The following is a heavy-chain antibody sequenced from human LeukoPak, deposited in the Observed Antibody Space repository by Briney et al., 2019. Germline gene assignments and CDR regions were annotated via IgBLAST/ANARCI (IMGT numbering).Heavy chain of an antibody. Sequence: GGFLRLSCAASGFTFSDYYMSWIRQAPGKGLEWVSYISSSGSTIYYADSVKGRFTISRDNAKNSLYLQMNSLRAEDTAVYYCARDRYGSSWKFDYWGQGTLVTVSS. CDR1: GFTFSDYY. CDR3: ARDRYGSSWKFDY. V-gene: IGHV3-11*01. CDR2: ISSSGSTI. D-gene: IGHD6-13*01. J-gene: IGHJ4*02.